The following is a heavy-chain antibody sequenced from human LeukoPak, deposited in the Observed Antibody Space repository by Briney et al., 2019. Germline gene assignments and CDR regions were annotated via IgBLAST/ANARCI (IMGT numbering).Heavy chain of an antibody. J-gene: IGHJ4*02. Sequence: PSETLSLTCTVSGGSISSYYWSWIRQPAGKGLEWIGRIYTSGSTNYNPSLKSRVTMSVDTSKNQFSLKLSSVTAADTAVYYCASRSGKTYYYDSSGYYFDYWGQGTLVTVSS. D-gene: IGHD3-22*01. CDR1: GGSISSYY. V-gene: IGHV4-4*07. CDR3: ASRSGKTYYYDSSGYYFDY. CDR2: IYTSGST.